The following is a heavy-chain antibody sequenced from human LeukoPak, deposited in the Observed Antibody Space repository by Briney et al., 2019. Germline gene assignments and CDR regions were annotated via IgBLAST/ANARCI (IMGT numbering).Heavy chain of an antibody. Sequence: GGSLRLSCAASGFTFSTCAMSWVRQAPEKGLEWVSTIGGSGFSTYYADSVKGRFTISRDNSKNTLYLQMNSLRAEDTGVYYCAKSERRWLQLPHFDYWGQGTLVTVSS. J-gene: IGHJ4*02. CDR1: GFTFSTCA. CDR3: AKSERRWLQLPHFDY. V-gene: IGHV3-23*01. D-gene: IGHD5-24*01. CDR2: IGGSGFST.